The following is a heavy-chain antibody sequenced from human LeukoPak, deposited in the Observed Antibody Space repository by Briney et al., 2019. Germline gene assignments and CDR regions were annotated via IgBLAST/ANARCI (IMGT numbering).Heavy chain of an antibody. V-gene: IGHV4-4*07. CDR3: VRDGVRAGDQYGSWFDP. CDR2: SYSSGST. CDR1: GASISNYY. D-gene: IGHD2-15*01. J-gene: IGHJ5*02. Sequence: SETLSLTRTVSGASISNYYWSWIRQPAGKGLEWIGRSYSSGSTLNPSLKSRLTMSVDTSTNQLFLRLTSVTAADTAVYYCVRDGVRAGDQYGSWFDPWGQGTLVTVST.